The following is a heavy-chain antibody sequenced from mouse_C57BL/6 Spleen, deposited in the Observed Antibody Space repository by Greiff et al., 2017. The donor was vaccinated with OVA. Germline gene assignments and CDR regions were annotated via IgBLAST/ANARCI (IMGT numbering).Heavy chain of an antibody. V-gene: IGHV1-52*01. J-gene: IGHJ1*03. D-gene: IGHD1-1*01. CDR2: IYPSDSET. CDR1: GYSFTSYW. CDR3: ARGGSTVDV. Sequence: QVQLQQPGPELVRPGSSVTLSCTASGYSFTSYWMHWVKQRPIQGLEWLGNIYPSDSETHYNQKFKDNATMTGNKSSSTAYMQLSSLTSEDSAVYYCARGGSTVDVWGTGTTLTVSS.